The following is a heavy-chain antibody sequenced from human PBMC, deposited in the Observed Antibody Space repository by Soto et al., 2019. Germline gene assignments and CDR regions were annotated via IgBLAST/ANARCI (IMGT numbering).Heavy chain of an antibody. CDR3: ARDKITGPFDY. V-gene: IGHV4-39*07. CDR2: INHSGST. CDR1: GGSISIGTDY. D-gene: IGHD2-8*02. J-gene: IGHJ4*02. Sequence: SETLSLTCDFSGGSISIGTDYLGWIRQPPGTGLEWIGEINHSGSTNYNPSLKSRVTISVDTSKNQFSLKLTSVTAADTAVYYCARDKITGPFDYWGQGTLVTVSS.